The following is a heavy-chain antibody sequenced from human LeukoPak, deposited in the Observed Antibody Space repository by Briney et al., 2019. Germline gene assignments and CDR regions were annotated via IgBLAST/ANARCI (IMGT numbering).Heavy chain of an antibody. CDR3: ARAWAGSASY. D-gene: IGHD6-19*01. Sequence: GGSLRLSCAASGFTLSNYWMAWVRQAPGKGLEWVASINQDGSKIYYADSMTGRFTISRDTAKNSLYPQMNSLRVEDTAVYYCARAWAGSASYWGQGTLVTVSS. V-gene: IGHV3-7*04. CDR1: GFTLSNYW. J-gene: IGHJ4*02. CDR2: INQDGSKI.